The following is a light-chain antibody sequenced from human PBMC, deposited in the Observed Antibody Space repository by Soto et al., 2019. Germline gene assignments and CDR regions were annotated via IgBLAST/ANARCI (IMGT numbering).Light chain of an antibody. CDR3: QQRMNWPLT. V-gene: IGKV3-11*01. CDR1: QSVSSY. J-gene: IGKJ5*01. Sequence: EIALTQSPATLSLSPGERATLSCRASQSVSSYLAWYQQKPGQAPRLLIYDASNRATGIPARFSGSGSGTDFTLTISSLEPEDFAVYYCQQRMNWPLTFGQGTRLEI. CDR2: DAS.